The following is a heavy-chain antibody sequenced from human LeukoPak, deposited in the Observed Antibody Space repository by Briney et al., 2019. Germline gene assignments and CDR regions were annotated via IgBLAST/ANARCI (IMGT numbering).Heavy chain of an antibody. D-gene: IGHD5-12*01. CDR2: ISSSSSYI. CDR3: ARVYSGYDPLFDY. J-gene: IGHJ4*02. Sequence: PGGSLRLSCAASGFTFSSYSMNWVRQAPGQGLEWVSSISSSSSYIYYADSVKGRFTISRDNAKNSLYLQMNSLRAEDTAVYYCARVYSGYDPLFDYWGQGTLVTVSS. V-gene: IGHV3-21*01. CDR1: GFTFSSYS.